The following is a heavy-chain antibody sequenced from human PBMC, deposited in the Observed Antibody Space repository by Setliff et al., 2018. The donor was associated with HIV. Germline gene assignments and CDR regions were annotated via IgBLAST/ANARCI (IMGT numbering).Heavy chain of an antibody. CDR1: GDSIVFDDSTRSYH. CDR3: VVYFIGNGGIGL. CDR2: TPYRGRT. J-gene: IGHJ4*02. D-gene: IGHD1-26*01. Sequence: KTSETLSLTCRLSGDSIVFDDSTRSYHCSWIRQPPGKGLEWIGSTPYRGRTNYNPSLRSRVTISLGTSTSQFSLRLNSVTAADTAHYFCVVYFIGNGGIGLWGQGTQVTVSS. V-gene: IGHV4-39*07.